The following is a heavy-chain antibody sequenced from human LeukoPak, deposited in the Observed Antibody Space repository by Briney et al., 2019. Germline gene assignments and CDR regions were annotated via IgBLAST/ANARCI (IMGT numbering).Heavy chain of an antibody. J-gene: IGHJ4*02. CDR3: VRGDRYFFDY. CDR2: IGNTGRTI. Sequence: GGSLRLSCADSAFRFSSYEMNWVRQAPGGGLEWVSYIGNTGRTIYYVDSVKGRFTVSRDNAKNSLYLQMNSLRAEDTAIYYCVRGDRYFFDYWGQGTLVTVSS. V-gene: IGHV3-48*03. D-gene: IGHD1-14*01. CDR1: AFRFSSYE.